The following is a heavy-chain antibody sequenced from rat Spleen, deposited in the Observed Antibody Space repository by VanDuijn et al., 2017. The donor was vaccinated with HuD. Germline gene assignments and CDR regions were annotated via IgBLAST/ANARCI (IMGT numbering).Heavy chain of an antibody. Sequence: QVQLMESGPGLVQPSQTLSLTCTVTGFSLTSYHVSWVRQPPGKGLEWMGVIWTGGSTAYNSLLKSRLSINRDTSKSQVFLKMNSLQTDDTAIYFCTYNNYYWGQGVMVTVSS. D-gene: IGHD1-10*01. V-gene: IGHV2-43*01. CDR2: IWTGGST. CDR3: TYNNYY. J-gene: IGHJ2*01. CDR1: GFSLTSYH.